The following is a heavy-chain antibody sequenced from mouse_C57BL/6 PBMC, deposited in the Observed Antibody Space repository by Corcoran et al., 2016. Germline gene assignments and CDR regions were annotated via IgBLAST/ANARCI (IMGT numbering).Heavy chain of an antibody. CDR3: ARSRTAQATGFVY. Sequence: EVQLQQSGPELVKPGASVKISCKASGYTFTDYYMNWVKQSHGKSLEWIGDINPNNGGTSYNQKFKGKATLTVDKSSSTAYMELRSLTSEDSAVYYWARSRTAQATGFVYWGQGTLVTVSA. D-gene: IGHD3-2*02. J-gene: IGHJ3*01. CDR2: INPNNGGT. CDR1: GYTFTDYY. V-gene: IGHV1-26*01.